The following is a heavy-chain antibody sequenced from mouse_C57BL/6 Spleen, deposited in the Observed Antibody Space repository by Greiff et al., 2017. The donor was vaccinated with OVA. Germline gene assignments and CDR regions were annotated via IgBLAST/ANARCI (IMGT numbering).Heavy chain of an antibody. J-gene: IGHJ4*01. CDR1: GYTFTDYY. D-gene: IGHD1-1*01. V-gene: IGHV1-26*01. Sequence: EVQLQQSGPELVEPGASVKISCKASGYTFTDYYMNWVKQSHGKSLEWIGDINPNNGGTSYNQKFKGKAILTVDKSSSTAYMELRSLTSEDSAVYYCARTGGSSYDYAMDYWGQGTSVTVSS. CDR2: INPNNGGT. CDR3: ARTGGSSYDYAMDY.